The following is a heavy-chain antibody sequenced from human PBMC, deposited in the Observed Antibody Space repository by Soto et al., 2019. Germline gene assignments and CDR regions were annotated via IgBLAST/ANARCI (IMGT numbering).Heavy chain of an antibody. V-gene: IGHV1-69*13. CDR1: GGTFSSYA. CDR2: IIPIFGTA. J-gene: IGHJ4*02. Sequence: SVKVSCKASGGTFSSYAISWVRQAPGQGLEWMGGIIPIFGTANYAQKFQGRVTITADESTSTAYMELSSLRSEDTAVYYCARDLSGYYDSSGYYAYWGQGTLVTVSS. CDR3: ARDLSGYYDSSGYYAY. D-gene: IGHD3-22*01.